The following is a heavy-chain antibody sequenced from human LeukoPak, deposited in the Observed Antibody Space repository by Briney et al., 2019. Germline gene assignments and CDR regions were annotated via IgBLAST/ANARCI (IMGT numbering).Heavy chain of an antibody. V-gene: IGHV4-59*01. J-gene: IGHJ6*02. CDR2: IYYSGST. CDR1: GGSISSYY. CDR3: ARAYSESGYDSGNYYYGMDV. Sequence: PSETLSLTCSVSGGSISSYYWSWIRQPPGKGLEWIGYIYYSGSTNYNPSLKSRVTISVDTSKNQISLKLSSVIAADTAVYYCARAYSESGYDSGNYYYGMDVWGQGTTVTVSS. D-gene: IGHD5-12*01.